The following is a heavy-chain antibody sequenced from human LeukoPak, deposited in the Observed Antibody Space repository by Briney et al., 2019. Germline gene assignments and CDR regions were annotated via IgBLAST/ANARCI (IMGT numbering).Heavy chain of an antibody. CDR2: ISSSSSYI. V-gene: IGHV3-21*01. CDR3: ATLIVVAKRFGY. J-gene: IGHJ4*02. D-gene: IGHD3-22*01. Sequence: GGSLRPSCAASGFTFSSYSMNWVRQAPGKGLEWVSSISSSSSYIYYADSAKGRFTISRDNAKNSLYLQMNSLRAEDTAVYYCATLIVVAKRFGYWGQGTLVTVSS. CDR1: GFTFSSYS.